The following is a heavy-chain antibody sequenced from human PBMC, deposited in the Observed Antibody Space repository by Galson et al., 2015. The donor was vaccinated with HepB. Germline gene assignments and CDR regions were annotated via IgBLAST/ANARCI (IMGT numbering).Heavy chain of an antibody. D-gene: IGHD6-13*01. CDR2: INHSGST. CDR3: ARVSLIGSSWYFRDQRYYYYGMDV. V-gene: IGHV4-34*01. Sequence: SETLSLTCAVYGGSFSGYYWSWIRQPPGKGLEWIGEINHSGSTNYNPSLKSRVTISVDTSKNQFSLKLSSVTAADTAVYYCARVSLIGSSWYFRDQRYYYYGMDVWGQGTTVTVSS. CDR1: GGSFSGYY. J-gene: IGHJ6*02.